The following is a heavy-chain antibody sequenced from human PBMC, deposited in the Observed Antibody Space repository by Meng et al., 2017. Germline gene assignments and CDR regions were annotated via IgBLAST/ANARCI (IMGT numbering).Heavy chain of an antibody. Sequence: SETLSLTCTVSGYSISSGYYWGWIRQPPGKGLEWIGSIYHSGSTYYNPSLKSRVTISVDTSKNQFSLKLSSVTAADTAVYYCARELSTMIVPGGWFDPWGQGTLVTVSS. V-gene: IGHV4-38-2*02. D-gene: IGHD3-22*01. CDR3: ARELSTMIVPGGWFDP. CDR2: IYHSGST. J-gene: IGHJ5*02. CDR1: GYSISSGYY.